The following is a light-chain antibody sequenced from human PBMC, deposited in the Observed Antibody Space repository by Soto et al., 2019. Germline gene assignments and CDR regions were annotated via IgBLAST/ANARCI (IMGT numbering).Light chain of an antibody. Sequence: EIVMTQSPATLSVSPGGRATLSCRASQSVRSNLAWHQQRPGQAPRLLIYGASTRVPGIPARFSGSESGTEFTLTISSLQSEDVAVYYCQQYHDWPRTFGQGTKVEIK. J-gene: IGKJ1*01. CDR1: QSVRSN. CDR3: QQYHDWPRT. CDR2: GAS. V-gene: IGKV3-15*01.